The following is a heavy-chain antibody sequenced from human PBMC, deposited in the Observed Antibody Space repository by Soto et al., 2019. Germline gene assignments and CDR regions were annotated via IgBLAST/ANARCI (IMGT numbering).Heavy chain of an antibody. CDR1: GFTFSSYS. CDR3: ARDDYGGKNPVFDY. Sequence: PGGSLRLSCAASGFTFSSYSMNWVRQAPGKGLEWVSSISSSSSYIYYADSVKGRFTISRDNAKNSLYLQMNSLRAEDTAVYYCARDDYGGKNPVFDYWGQGTLVTVS. V-gene: IGHV3-21*01. J-gene: IGHJ4*02. D-gene: IGHD4-17*01. CDR2: ISSSSSYI.